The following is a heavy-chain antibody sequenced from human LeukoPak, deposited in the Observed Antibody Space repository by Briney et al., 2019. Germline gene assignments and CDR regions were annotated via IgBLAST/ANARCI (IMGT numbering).Heavy chain of an antibody. CDR3: ARVTYTSSWSVRLYYFDY. D-gene: IGHD6-13*01. CDR1: GFTFSNAW. J-gene: IGHJ4*02. V-gene: IGHV3-23*01. Sequence: GGSLRLSCAASGFTFSNAWMSWVRQAPGKGLEWVSTIRGSGGSTYYADSAKGRFTISRDNSKNTLYLQMNSLRAEDTAVYYCARVTYTSSWSVRLYYFDYWGQGTLVTVSS. CDR2: IRGSGGST.